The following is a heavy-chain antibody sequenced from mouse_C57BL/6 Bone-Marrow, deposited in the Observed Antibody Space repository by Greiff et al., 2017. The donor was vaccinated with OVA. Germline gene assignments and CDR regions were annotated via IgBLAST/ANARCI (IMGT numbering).Heavy chain of an antibody. J-gene: IGHJ2*01. V-gene: IGHV1-4*01. CDR2: INPSSGST. Sequence: QVQLQQSGAELARPGASVKMSCKASGYTFTSYTMHWVKQRPGQGLEWIGYINPSSGSTKYNQKFKDKATLTADKSSSTAYMQLRSLTSEDSAVYYCERWLLCRRRGYYVDYWGQGTTLTVSS. CDR1: GYTFTSYT. D-gene: IGHD2-1*01. CDR3: ERWLLCRRRGYYVDY.